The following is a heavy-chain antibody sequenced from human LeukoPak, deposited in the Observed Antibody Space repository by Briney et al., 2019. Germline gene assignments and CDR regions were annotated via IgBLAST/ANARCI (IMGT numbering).Heavy chain of an antibody. D-gene: IGHD6-19*01. J-gene: IGHJ4*02. CDR2: ISSASAYR. CDR3: TRGPTLIGVAGTWPLDD. V-gene: IGHV3-21*01. CDR1: GFTFSSYS. Sequence: GGSLRLSCAASGFTFSSYSMHWVRQAPGKGLEWVSSISSASAYRSYADSVKGRFTISRDNAKNPLHLQMNSLRAEDSAVYYCTRGPTLIGVAGTWPLDDWGQGTLVTVSS.